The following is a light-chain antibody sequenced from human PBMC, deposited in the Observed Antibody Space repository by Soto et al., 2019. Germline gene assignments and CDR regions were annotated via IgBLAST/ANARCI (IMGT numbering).Light chain of an antibody. CDR3: SSYTGSSNDV. CDR1: SSDLAIYNY. J-gene: IGLJ1*01. CDR2: QVT. Sequence: QSALTQPASVSGSPGQSITISCTGTSSDLAIYNYVSWYQQQPGKAPKLMIYQVTNRPSGVSNRFSGSRSGNTASLTISGLQAEDEADYYCSSYTGSSNDVFGTGTKVTVL. V-gene: IGLV2-14*01.